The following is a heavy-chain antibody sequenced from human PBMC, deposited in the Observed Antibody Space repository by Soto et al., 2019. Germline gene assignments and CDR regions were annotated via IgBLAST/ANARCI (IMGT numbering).Heavy chain of an antibody. CDR3: ARDGSGSYYLDY. D-gene: IGHD3-10*01. CDR2: ISSSGSTI. J-gene: IGHJ4*02. CDR1: GFTFSSYE. V-gene: IGHV3-48*03. Sequence: XESLRLSCAASGFTFSSYEMNWVRQAPGKGLEWVSYISSSGSTIYYADSVKGRFTISRDNAKNSLYLQMNSLRAEDTAVYYCARDGSGSYYLDYWGQGTLVTVSS.